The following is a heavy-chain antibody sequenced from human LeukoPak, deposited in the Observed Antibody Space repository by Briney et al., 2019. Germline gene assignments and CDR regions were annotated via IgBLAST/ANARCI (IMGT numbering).Heavy chain of an antibody. D-gene: IGHD6-19*01. J-gene: IGHJ3*02. CDR2: ISYDGSNK. CDR3: ARDRSVAGNAFDI. Sequence: PGGSLGLSCAASGFTFSSYAMHWVRQAPGKGLEWVAVISYDGSNKYYADSVKGRFTISRDNSKNTLYLQMNSLRAEDTAVYYCARDRSVAGNAFDIWGQGTMVTVSS. CDR1: GFTFSSYA. V-gene: IGHV3-30-3*01.